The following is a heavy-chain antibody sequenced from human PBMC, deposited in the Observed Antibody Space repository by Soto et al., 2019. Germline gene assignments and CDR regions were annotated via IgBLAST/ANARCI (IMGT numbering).Heavy chain of an antibody. V-gene: IGHV1-69*13. CDR3: ARDGTLYDSSGYYYLY. J-gene: IGHJ4*02. D-gene: IGHD3-22*01. Sequence: SVKVSCKASGGTFSRYAINWVRQAPGQGLEWMGGIIPMFGTANYAQKFQGRVTITSDESTNTGYMELRSLISEDTAVYYCARDGTLYDSSGYYYLYWGQGTLVTVSS. CDR1: GGTFSRYA. CDR2: IIPMFGTA.